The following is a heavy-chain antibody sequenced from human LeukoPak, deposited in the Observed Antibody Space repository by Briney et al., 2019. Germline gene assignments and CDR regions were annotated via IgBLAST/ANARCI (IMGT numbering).Heavy chain of an antibody. CDR1: GFTFNTYS. D-gene: IGHD1-1*01. V-gene: IGHV3-21*01. Sequence: GGSLRLSCAASGFTFNTYSMSWVRQAPGKGLEWVSIISRASESIFYADSVKGRFTISRDNAKNSLYLQMDGLRAEDTAVYYCARGATDVTRWFDPWGQGTRVTVSS. CDR2: ISRASESI. CDR3: ARGATDVTRWFDP. J-gene: IGHJ5*02.